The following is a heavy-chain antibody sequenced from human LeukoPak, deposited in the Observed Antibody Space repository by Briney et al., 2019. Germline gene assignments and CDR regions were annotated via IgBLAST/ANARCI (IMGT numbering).Heavy chain of an antibody. CDR1: GFTFSSYW. J-gene: IGHJ4*02. CDR2: IKQVGSEK. CDR3: ARDINDFWSPDFDY. V-gene: IGHV3-7*01. D-gene: IGHD3-3*01. Sequence: GGSLRLSCAASGFTFSSYWMSWVRQAPGKGLEWVANIKQVGSEKYYVDSVKGRFTISRDNAKNSLYLQMNSLRAEDTAVYYCARDINDFWSPDFDYWGQGTLVTVSS.